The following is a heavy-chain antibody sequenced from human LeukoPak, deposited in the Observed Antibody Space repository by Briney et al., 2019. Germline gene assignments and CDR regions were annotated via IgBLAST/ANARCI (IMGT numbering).Heavy chain of an antibody. CDR2: INPSNGGT. Sequence: ASVKVSCKASGYTFTGYYMHWVRQAPGQGLEWMGRINPSNGGTNYAQKFQGRVTMTRDTSISTVYMELSRLTSDDTAVYYCTREGPGSDWATFDSRGQGALVTVSS. D-gene: IGHD6-19*01. J-gene: IGHJ4*02. CDR1: GYTFTGYY. CDR3: TREGPGSDWATFDS. V-gene: IGHV1-2*06.